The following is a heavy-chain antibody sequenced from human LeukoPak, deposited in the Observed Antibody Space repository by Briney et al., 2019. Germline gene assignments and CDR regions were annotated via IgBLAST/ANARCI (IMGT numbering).Heavy chain of an antibody. CDR2: IYPANSDI. D-gene: IGHD2-15*01. V-gene: IGHV5-51*01. CDR3: ARQEYCSGGSCYTWFDP. CDR1: GYNFDNYW. J-gene: IGHJ5*02. Sequence: GESLKISCKGSGYNFDNYWIAWVRQMPGKGPEWMGIIYPANSDIRYSSSFQGQVTISADKSISTAYLQWSSLKASDTAMYYCARQEYCSGGSCYTWFDPWGQGTLVTVSS.